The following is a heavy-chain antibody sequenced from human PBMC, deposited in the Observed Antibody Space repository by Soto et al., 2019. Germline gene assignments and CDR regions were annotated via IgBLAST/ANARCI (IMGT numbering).Heavy chain of an antibody. V-gene: IGHV1-3*01. J-gene: IGHJ6*02. Sequence: QVQLVQSGAEVKKPGASVKVSCKASGYTFTSYAMHWVRQAPGQRLEWMGWINAGNGNTKYSQKFQGRVTITRDTSASTAYIELSSLRSEDTAVYYCARLVGYYAPLDVWGQGTTVTVSS. D-gene: IGHD3-3*01. CDR3: ARLVGYYAPLDV. CDR2: INAGNGNT. CDR1: GYTFTSYA.